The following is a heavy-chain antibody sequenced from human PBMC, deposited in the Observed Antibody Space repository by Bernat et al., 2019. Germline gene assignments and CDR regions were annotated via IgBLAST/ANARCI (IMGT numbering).Heavy chain of an antibody. CDR2: TYYSGST. D-gene: IGHD3-3*01. Sequence: QVQLQESGPGLVKPSQTLSLTCTVPGGSISSGDYYWSWIRQPPGKGLEWIGYTYYSGSTYYNPSLKSRVTISVDTSKNQFSLKLSPVTAADTAVYYCASFTIFGVVGAPVVPYFDYWGQGSLVTVSS. J-gene: IGHJ4*02. CDR1: GGSISSGDYY. V-gene: IGHV4-30-4*01. CDR3: ASFTIFGVVGAPVVPYFDY.